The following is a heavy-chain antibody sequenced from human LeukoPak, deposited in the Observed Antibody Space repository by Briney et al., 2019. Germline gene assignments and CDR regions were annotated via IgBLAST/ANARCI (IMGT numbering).Heavy chain of an antibody. CDR3: ARETPGYSSGADWEP. D-gene: IGHD6-19*01. J-gene: IGHJ5*02. CDR2: IYHSGST. V-gene: IGHV4-38-2*02. CDR1: GYSISSGYY. Sequence: PSETLSLTCAVSGYSISSGYYWGWIRQPPGKGLEWIGSIYHSGSTYYNPSLKSRVTISVDTSKNQFSLKLSSVTAADTAVYYCARETPGYSSGADWEPWGQGTLVTVSS.